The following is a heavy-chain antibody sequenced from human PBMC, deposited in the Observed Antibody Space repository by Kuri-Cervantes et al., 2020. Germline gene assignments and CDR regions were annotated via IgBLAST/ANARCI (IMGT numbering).Heavy chain of an antibody. D-gene: IGHD3-10*01. V-gene: IGHV4-39*01. CDR1: GGSISSSSYY. CDR3: ASANSGLYFDY. Sequence: SETLSLTCTVSGGSISSSSYYWGWIRQPPGKGLEWIGELDHSGSTNYNPSLKSRVIISLDTSKNQFSLKLSSVTAADTAVYCCASANSGLYFDYWGQGTLVTVSS. CDR2: LDHSGST. J-gene: IGHJ4*02.